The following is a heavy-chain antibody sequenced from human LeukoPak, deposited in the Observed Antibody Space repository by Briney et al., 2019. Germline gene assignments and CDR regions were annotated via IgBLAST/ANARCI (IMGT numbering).Heavy chain of an antibody. CDR2: INAGNGNT. V-gene: IGHV1-3*01. CDR3: ARATTYSSGWYWYFDL. J-gene: IGHJ2*01. Sequence: ASVKVSCKASGYTFTSYYMHWVRQAPGQRLEWMEWINAGNGNTKYSQKFQGRVTITRDTSASTAYMELRSLRSDDTAVYYCARATTYSSGWYWYFDLWGRGTLVTVSS. CDR1: GYTFTSYY. D-gene: IGHD6-19*01.